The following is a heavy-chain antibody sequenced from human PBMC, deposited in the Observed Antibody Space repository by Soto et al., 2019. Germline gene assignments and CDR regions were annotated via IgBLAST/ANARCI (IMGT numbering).Heavy chain of an antibody. D-gene: IGHD6-13*01. V-gene: IGHV3-23*01. CDR3: AKDQGSSWYEIDY. Sequence: EVQLLESGGGLVQPGGSLRLSCAASGFTFSNYAVTWVRQAPGKGLEWVSTISGSGGSTYYADSVKGRFTICRDNSKNTLYLQMNSLRAEDTAVYYCAKDQGSSWYEIDYWGQGNLVTVSS. CDR2: ISGSGGST. CDR1: GFTFSNYA. J-gene: IGHJ4*02.